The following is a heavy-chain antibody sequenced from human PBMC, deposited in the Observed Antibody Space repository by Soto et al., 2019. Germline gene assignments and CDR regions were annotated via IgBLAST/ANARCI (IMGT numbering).Heavy chain of an antibody. CDR2: IHSIRSII. CDR1: XXTFSSXA. D-gene: IGHD3-16*01. V-gene: IGHV3-48*02. CDR3: ARDARNADYDY. J-gene: IGHJ4*02. Sequence: EVQLVESGGGLVQPGGXLXXXXXXXXXTFSSXAXNWVRQAPGKGLEWVAYIHSIRSIIYYADSVKGRFTISRDNAKNSLYLQMDSLRDEDTAVYYCARDARNADYDYWGQGTLVTVSS.